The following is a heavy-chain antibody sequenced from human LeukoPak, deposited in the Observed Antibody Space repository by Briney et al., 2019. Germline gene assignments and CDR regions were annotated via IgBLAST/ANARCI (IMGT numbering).Heavy chain of an antibody. D-gene: IGHD1-1*01. CDR3: ARDPPGDWNDDRFDP. V-gene: IGHV4-59*01. CDR1: GGSISSYY. J-gene: IGHJ5*02. Sequence: SETLSLTCTVSGGSISSYYWSWIRQPPGKGLEWIGYIYYSGSTNYNPSLKSRVTISVDTSKNQFSLKLSSVTAADTAVYYCARDPPGDWNDDRFDPWGQGTLVTVSS. CDR2: IYYSGST.